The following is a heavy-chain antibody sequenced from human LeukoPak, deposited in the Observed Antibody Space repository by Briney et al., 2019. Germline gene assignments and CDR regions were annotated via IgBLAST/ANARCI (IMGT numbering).Heavy chain of an antibody. D-gene: IGHD1-26*01. J-gene: IGHJ4*02. CDR3: ARRVVGDTKSYFDY. V-gene: IGHV3-23*01. Sequence: GGSLRLSCTPSGFTFTTYALSWVRQAPGKGLEWVSTFSGVTGNTYYADSVKGRFTISRDNSKNTLYLQMNSLRVEDTAIYYCARRVVGDTKSYFDYWGQGTLVTVSS. CDR2: FSGVTGNT. CDR1: GFTFTTYA.